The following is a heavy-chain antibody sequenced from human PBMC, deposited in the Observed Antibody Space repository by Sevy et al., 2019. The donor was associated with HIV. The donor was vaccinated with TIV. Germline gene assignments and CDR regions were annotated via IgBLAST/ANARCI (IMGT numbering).Heavy chain of an antibody. CDR1: GGSISSSSYY. Sequence: SETLSLTCTVSGGSISSSSYYWGWIRQPPGKGLEWIGSIYYSWSTYYNPSLKSRVTISVDTSKNQFSLKLSSVTAADTAVYYCARHAKYYDILTGYSIHPNNWFDPWGQGTLVTVSS. D-gene: IGHD3-9*01. J-gene: IGHJ5*02. V-gene: IGHV4-39*01. CDR2: IYYSWST. CDR3: ARHAKYYDILTGYSIHPNNWFDP.